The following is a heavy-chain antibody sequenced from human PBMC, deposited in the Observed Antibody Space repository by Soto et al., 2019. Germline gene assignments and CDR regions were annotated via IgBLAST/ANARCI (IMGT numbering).Heavy chain of an antibody. CDR1: GFTFSSYS. V-gene: IGHV3-21*01. Sequence: KTGGSLRLSCAASGFTFSSYSMNWVRQAPGKGLEWVSSISSSSSYIYYADSVKGRFTISRDNAKNSLYLQMNSLRAEDTAVYYCARGLITIFGVVEYYYYGMDVWGQGTTVTVSS. D-gene: IGHD3-3*01. CDR2: ISSSSSYI. CDR3: ARGLITIFGVVEYYYYGMDV. J-gene: IGHJ6*02.